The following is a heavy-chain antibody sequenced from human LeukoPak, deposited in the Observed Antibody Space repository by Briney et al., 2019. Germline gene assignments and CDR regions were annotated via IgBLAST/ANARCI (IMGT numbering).Heavy chain of an antibody. J-gene: IGHJ4*02. Sequence: ASVKVSCKASGYTFTMYAINWVRQAPGQGLEWMGWINTNTGNPTYAQGFTGRFVFSSDTSVSTAYPQINSLKAEDTAVYYCARDRGGYVAYWGQGTRVTVSS. V-gene: IGHV7-4-1*02. D-gene: IGHD5-12*01. CDR2: INTNTGNP. CDR3: ARDRGGYVAY. CDR1: GYTFTMYA.